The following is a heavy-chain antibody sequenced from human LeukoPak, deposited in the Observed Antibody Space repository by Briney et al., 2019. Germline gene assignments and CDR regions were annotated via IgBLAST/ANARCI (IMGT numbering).Heavy chain of an antibody. J-gene: IGHJ4*02. D-gene: IGHD2-8*01. CDR1: GFTFSNYA. CDR2: ISGSGGDT. CDR3: AKDRFCTNNICHGDFDY. V-gene: IGHV3-23*01. Sequence: GGSLRLYCAASGFTFSNYAMIWVRQAPGKGLEWVSGISGSGGDTYYADSVKGRFTISRDNSKNTLYLQMNSLRAEDTAVYYCAKDRFCTNNICHGDFDYWGQGTLVTVSS.